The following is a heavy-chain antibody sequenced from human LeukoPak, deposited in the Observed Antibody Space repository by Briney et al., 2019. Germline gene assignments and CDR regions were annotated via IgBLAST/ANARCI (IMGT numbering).Heavy chain of an antibody. CDR2: IDPNSGGT. D-gene: IGHD2-2*01. Sequence: ASVKVSCKTSGYTFTGYYIHWVRQAPGQGLEWLGRIDPNSGGTSYAHNFQGRVTMTRDTPISTAYMDLSSLTSDDTAVYYCARDSRVSGDYWGQGTLVTVSS. CDR1: GYTFTGYY. J-gene: IGHJ4*02. V-gene: IGHV1-2*06. CDR3: ARDSRVSGDY.